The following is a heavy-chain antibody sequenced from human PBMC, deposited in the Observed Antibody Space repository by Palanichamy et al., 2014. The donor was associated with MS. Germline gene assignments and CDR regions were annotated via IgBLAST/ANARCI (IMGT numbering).Heavy chain of an antibody. CDR3: ARGMRYYDSSGYR. J-gene: IGHJ4*02. CDR2: ISSSSSYI. D-gene: IGHD3-22*01. CDR1: GYTFSSYS. Sequence: EVQLVESGGGLVKPGGSLRLSCAASGYTFSSYSMNWVRQAPGKGLEWVSSISSSSSYIYYADSVKGRFTISRDNAKNSLYLQMNSLRAEDTAVYYCARGMRYYDSSGYRWGQGTLVTVSS. V-gene: IGHV3-21*01.